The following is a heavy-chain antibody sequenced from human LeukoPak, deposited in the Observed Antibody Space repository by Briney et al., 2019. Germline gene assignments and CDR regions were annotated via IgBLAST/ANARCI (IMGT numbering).Heavy chain of an antibody. J-gene: IGHJ4*02. CDR1: GGSISSYY. D-gene: IGHD6-13*01. CDR3: ARDDSSSWHQIDY. CDR2: IYYSGST. V-gene: IGHV4-59*06. Sequence: SETLSLTCTVSGGSISSYYWSWIRQHPGKGLEWIGYIYYSGSTYYNPSLKSRVTISVDTSKNQFSLKLSSVTAADTAVYYCARDDSSSWHQIDYWGQGTLVTVSS.